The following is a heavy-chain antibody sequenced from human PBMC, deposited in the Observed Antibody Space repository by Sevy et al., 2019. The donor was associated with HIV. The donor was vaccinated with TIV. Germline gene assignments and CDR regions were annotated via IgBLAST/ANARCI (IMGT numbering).Heavy chain of an antibody. Sequence: GESLKISCKGSGYSSSNYWIGWVRQMPGKGLELMGIIYPGDSDIRYSPSFQGQVTISVDKSSSTAYLQWSRLRASDTAMYYCARFGSYRLAYYGMDVWGQGTTVTVSS. J-gene: IGHJ6*02. V-gene: IGHV5-51*01. CDR1: GYSSSNYW. CDR2: IYPGDSDI. D-gene: IGHD3-9*01. CDR3: ARFGSYRLAYYGMDV.